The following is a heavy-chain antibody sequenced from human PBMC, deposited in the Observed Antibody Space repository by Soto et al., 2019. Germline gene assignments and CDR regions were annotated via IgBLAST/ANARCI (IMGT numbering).Heavy chain of an antibody. CDR2: IYYSGST. Sequence: LSLTCTVSGGSISSGDYYWSWIRQPPGKGLEWIGYIYYSGSTYYNPSLKSRVTISVDASKNQFSLKLSSVTAADTAVYYCARVSGNYYDSSGYWFDPWGQGTLVTVSS. CDR3: ARVSGNYYDSSGYWFDP. V-gene: IGHV4-30-4*01. J-gene: IGHJ5*02. D-gene: IGHD3-22*01. CDR1: GGSISSGDYY.